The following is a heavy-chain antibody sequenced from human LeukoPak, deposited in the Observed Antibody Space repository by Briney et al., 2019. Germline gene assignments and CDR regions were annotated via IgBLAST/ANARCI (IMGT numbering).Heavy chain of an antibody. CDR3: ARSSYYDILTGSQTSFDY. V-gene: IGHV1-69*06. D-gene: IGHD3-9*01. Sequence: GASVKVSCKASGGTFSSYAISWVRQAPGQGLEWMGGIIPIFGTANYAQKFQGRVTITADKSTSTAYMELSSLRSEDTAVYYCARSSYYDILTGSQTSFDYWGQGTLVTVSS. J-gene: IGHJ4*02. CDR2: IIPIFGTA. CDR1: GGTFSSYA.